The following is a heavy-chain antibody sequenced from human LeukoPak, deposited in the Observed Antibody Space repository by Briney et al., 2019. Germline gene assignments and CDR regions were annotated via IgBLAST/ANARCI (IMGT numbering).Heavy chain of an antibody. CDR1: GFTFSSYA. Sequence: GASLRLSCAASGFTFSSYAMSWVRQAPGKGLEWVSAISGSGGSTYYADSVKGRFTISRDNSKNTLYLQMNSLRAEDTAVYYCAKAGDGYNYVSGDYWGQGTLVTVSS. V-gene: IGHV3-23*01. D-gene: IGHD5-24*01. J-gene: IGHJ4*02. CDR2: ISGSGGST. CDR3: AKAGDGYNYVSGDY.